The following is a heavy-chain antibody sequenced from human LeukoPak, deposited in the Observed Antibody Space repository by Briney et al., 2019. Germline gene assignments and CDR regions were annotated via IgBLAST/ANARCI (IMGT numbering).Heavy chain of an antibody. Sequence: PGGSLRLSCAASGFTFSRYGMQWVRQAPGKGLEWVAFIRYDGSNKYYADSVKGRFTISREHPKHPLYLQIKSLRAEDTAVYYCAKDINWFAGIVVVPAVDYWGQGTLVTVSS. V-gene: IGHV3-30*02. CDR2: IRYDGSNK. D-gene: IGHD2-2*01. CDR3: AKDINWFAGIVVVPAVDY. J-gene: IGHJ4*02. CDR1: GFTFSRYG.